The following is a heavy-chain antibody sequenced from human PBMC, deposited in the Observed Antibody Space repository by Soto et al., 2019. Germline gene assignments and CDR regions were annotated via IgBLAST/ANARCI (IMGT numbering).Heavy chain of an antibody. CDR2: IIPIFGTA. Sequence: QVQLVQSGAEVKKPGSSVKVSCKASGGTFSSYAIIWVRQAPGQGLEWMGGIIPIFGTANYAQKFQGRVTITADESTSTAYMELSSLRSEDTAVYYCARARNKYSSSSRWGMDVWGQGTTVTVSS. D-gene: IGHD6-6*01. V-gene: IGHV1-69*01. CDR3: ARARNKYSSSSRWGMDV. CDR1: GGTFSSYA. J-gene: IGHJ6*02.